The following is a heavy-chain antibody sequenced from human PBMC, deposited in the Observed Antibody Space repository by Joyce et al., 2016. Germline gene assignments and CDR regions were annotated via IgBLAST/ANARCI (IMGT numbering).Heavy chain of an antibody. CDR3: ARGGTSSDHFFFYTLDI. Sequence: QVLLVQSGATVKRPGSSLKVSCKSSGGAFSNFTVNWVRQAPGQRLEWMGGIIAFCGAAKYAEHFQGRVTLTADLSTRTAFMELSSLTSADTAVYYCARGGTSSDHFFFYTLDIWGPGTTVIVSS. D-gene: IGHD1-14*01. J-gene: IGHJ6*02. CDR1: GGAFSNFT. V-gene: IGHV1-69*12. CDR2: IIAFCGAA.